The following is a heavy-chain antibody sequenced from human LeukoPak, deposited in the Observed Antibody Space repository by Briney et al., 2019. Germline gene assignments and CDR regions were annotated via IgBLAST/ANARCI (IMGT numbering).Heavy chain of an antibody. CDR2: ISSSSSYI. CDR1: GFTFSSYS. D-gene: IGHD3-22*01. Sequence: AGGSLRLSCAASGFTFSSYSMNWVRKAPGKGLEWVSSISSSSSYIYCADSVKGRFTISRDNPKNSLYLQMNSLRAEDAGVYFCARDDHDSSGYYYFPWGQGTLVTVSS. J-gene: IGHJ5*02. CDR3: ARDDHDSSGYYYFP. V-gene: IGHV3-21*01.